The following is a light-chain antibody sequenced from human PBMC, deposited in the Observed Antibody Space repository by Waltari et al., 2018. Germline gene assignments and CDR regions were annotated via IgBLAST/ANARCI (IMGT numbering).Light chain of an antibody. V-gene: IGKV1-16*02. CDR3: QQYNSYPCT. CDR2: SVS. J-gene: IGKJ4*01. CDR1: QNINNY. Sequence: DIQLTKSPSSLSASVGVSVNITCRESQNINNYLAWYQQKPGKAPKSLIYSVSSRHSGVPSKFSGSRSGTDFTLTISSLQPEDFATYYCQQYNSYPCTFGGGTKVEI.